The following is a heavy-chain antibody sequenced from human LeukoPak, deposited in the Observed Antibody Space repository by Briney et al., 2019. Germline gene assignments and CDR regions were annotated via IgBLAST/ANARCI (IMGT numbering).Heavy chain of an antibody. CDR3: AKARGRYCSGGSCLFLDY. V-gene: IGHV3-30*02. CDR1: GFTFSSYG. D-gene: IGHD2-15*01. Sequence: GGSLRLSCAASGFTFSSYGMHWVRQAPGKGLEWVAFIRYDGSNKYYADSVKGRFTISRDNSKNTLYLQMNSLRAEDTAVYDCAKARGRYCSGGSCLFLDYWGQGTLVTVSS. CDR2: IRYDGSNK. J-gene: IGHJ4*02.